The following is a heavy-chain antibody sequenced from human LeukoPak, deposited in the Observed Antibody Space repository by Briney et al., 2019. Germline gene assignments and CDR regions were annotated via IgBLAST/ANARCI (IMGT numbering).Heavy chain of an antibody. J-gene: IGHJ6*03. CDR3: AKDLRWNPRPYMDV. CDR1: GFTFSSYA. D-gene: IGHD1-1*01. Sequence: GGSLRLSCAASGFTFSSYAMSWVRQAPGKGLEWVSAISGSGGSTYYADSVKGRFTISRDNSKNTLYLQMNSLRAEDTAVYYCAKDLRWNPRPYMDVWGKGTKVTVSS. CDR2: ISGSGGST. V-gene: IGHV3-23*01.